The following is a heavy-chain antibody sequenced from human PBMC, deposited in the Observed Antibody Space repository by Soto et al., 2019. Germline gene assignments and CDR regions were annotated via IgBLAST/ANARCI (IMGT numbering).Heavy chain of an antibody. D-gene: IGHD1-1*01. CDR1: GFAFGSYW. J-gene: IGHJ4*02. CDR3: LRDQRHWNEFADQ. Sequence: VQLVESGGGLVQPGGSLRLSCAASGFAFGSYWMHWVRQAPGKGLVCVSRISQDGAIATQADSVKGRFTISRDNAKNTLFLHMNSLRADDTSVYYCLRDQRHWNEFADQWGQGTLVTVSS. V-gene: IGHV3-74*01. CDR2: ISQDGAIA.